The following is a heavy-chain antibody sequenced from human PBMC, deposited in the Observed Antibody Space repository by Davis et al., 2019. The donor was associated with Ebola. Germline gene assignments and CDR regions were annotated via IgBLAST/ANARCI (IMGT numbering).Heavy chain of an antibody. CDR2: INPNDGRT. CDR1: GYTFTNYY. Sequence: ASVKVSCKASGYTFTNYYMHWVRQAPGQGLEWMGMINPNDGRTIYAQKFQGRVTVTRDTSTTTVYMELRSLGSDDTAIYYCARDSFCTYGVCNDRDFDYWGQGTLVTVSS. J-gene: IGHJ4*02. V-gene: IGHV1-46*01. D-gene: IGHD2-8*01. CDR3: ARDSFCTYGVCNDRDFDY.